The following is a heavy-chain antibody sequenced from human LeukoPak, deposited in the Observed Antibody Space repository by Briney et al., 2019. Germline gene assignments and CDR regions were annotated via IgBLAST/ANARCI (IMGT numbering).Heavy chain of an antibody. CDR2: VYYSGST. CDR1: GGSISSGDYY. J-gene: IGHJ4*02. D-gene: IGHD5-18*01. V-gene: IGHV4-30-4*01. CDR3: ARDGDTAPFDY. Sequence: SQTLSLTCTVSGGSISSGDYYWSWIHQPPGKGLEWIGYVYYSGSTYYNPSLKSRVTTSVDTSKNQFSLKLSSVTAADTSVYYCARDGDTAPFDYWGQGTLVTVSS.